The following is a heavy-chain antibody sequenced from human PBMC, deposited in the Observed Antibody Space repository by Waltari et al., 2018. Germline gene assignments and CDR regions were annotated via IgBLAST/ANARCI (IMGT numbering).Heavy chain of an antibody. CDR1: GFPFSTYT. CDR2: ITGYDHV. V-gene: IGHV3-21*02. J-gene: IGHJ4*02. Sequence: EVKLVESGGGLVKPGGSLRLSCVASGFPFSTYTMHWVRQAPGKGLEWLSSITGYDHVYVADSLKGRFTISRDNVKQTVYLQMDGLTGADTAIYYCARGITKGFESWGQGTLVTVSP. CDR3: ARGITKGFES. D-gene: IGHD2-8*01.